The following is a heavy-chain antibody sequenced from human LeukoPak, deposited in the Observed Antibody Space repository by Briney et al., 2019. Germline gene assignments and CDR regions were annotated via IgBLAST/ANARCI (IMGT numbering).Heavy chain of an antibody. J-gene: IGHJ5*02. Sequence: SQTLSLACAISGDSVSSNSAAWNWIRQSPSRGLEWLGRTYYRSKWYNDYAVSVKSRITINPDTSKNQFSLQLNSVTPEDTAVYYCARGEQLVRRGWFDPWGQGTLVTVSS. CDR2: TYYRSKWYN. CDR1: GDSVSSNSAA. CDR3: ARGEQLVRRGWFDP. D-gene: IGHD6-13*01. V-gene: IGHV6-1*01.